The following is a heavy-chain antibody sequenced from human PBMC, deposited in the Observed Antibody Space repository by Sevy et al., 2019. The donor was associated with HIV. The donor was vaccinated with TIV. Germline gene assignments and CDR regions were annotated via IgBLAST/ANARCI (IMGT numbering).Heavy chain of an antibody. CDR1: EFTFSNAW. CDR3: TTGFAISWSKDY. V-gene: IGHV3-15*01. J-gene: IGHJ4*02. CDR2: IKSKADGGTA. D-gene: IGHD6-13*01. Sequence: GGSLRLSCAASEFTFSNAWMSWVRQAPGKGLEWVGRIKSKADGGTADYAPPLKGRFIISRDDSKNTLYLQMNNLRSEDSALYYCTTGFAISWSKDYWGQGTLVTVSS.